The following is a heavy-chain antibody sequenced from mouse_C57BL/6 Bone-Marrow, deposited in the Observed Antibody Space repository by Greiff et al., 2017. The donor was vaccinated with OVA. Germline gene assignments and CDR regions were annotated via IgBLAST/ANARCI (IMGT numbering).Heavy chain of an antibody. Sequence: QVQLKQSGTELVKPGASVKLSCKASGYTFTSYWMHWVKQRPGQGLEWIGNINPSNGGTNYNEKFKSKATLTVDKSSSTAYMQLSSLTSEDSAVYYCARSRLRRAMDYWGQGTSVTVSS. V-gene: IGHV1-53*01. CDR1: GYTFTSYW. CDR2: INPSNGGT. D-gene: IGHD2-4*01. J-gene: IGHJ4*01. CDR3: ARSRLRRAMDY.